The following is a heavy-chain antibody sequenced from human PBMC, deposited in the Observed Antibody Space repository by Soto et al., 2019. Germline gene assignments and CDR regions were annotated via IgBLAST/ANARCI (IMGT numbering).Heavy chain of an antibody. CDR3: ARGKDFWSGYYTDY. J-gene: IGHJ4*02. D-gene: IGHD3-3*01. V-gene: IGHV3-33*01. CDR1: GFTFSSYG. Sequence: QVQLVESGGGVVQPGRSLRLSCAASGFTFSSYGMHWVRQAPGKGLEWVAVIWYDGGNKYYADSVKGRFTISRDNSKNTLYLQMNSLRAEDTAVYYCARGKDFWSGYYTDYWGQGTLVTVSS. CDR2: IWYDGGNK.